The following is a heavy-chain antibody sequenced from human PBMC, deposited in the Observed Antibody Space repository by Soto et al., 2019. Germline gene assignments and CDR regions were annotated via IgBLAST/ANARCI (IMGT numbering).Heavy chain of an antibody. J-gene: IGHJ3*02. CDR1: GYTFTSYY. Sequence: ASVKVSCKASGYTFTSYYMHWVRQAPGQGLEWMGIINPSGGSTSYAQKFQGRVTMTRDTSTSTVYMELGSLRSEDTAVYYCARDGRNYYDSSGYYSDAFDIWGQGTMVTVSS. V-gene: IGHV1-46*01. CDR2: INPSGGST. CDR3: ARDGRNYYDSSGYYSDAFDI. D-gene: IGHD3-22*01.